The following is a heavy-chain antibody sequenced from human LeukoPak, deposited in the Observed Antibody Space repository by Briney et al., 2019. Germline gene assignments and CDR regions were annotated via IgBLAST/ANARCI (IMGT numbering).Heavy chain of an antibody. CDR3: ARAGDSSSWYHPEYFQH. J-gene: IGHJ1*01. CDR2: MNPNSGNT. CDR1: GYTFTSYD. Sequence: ASVKVSCKASGYTFTSYDINWVRQATGQGLEWMGWMNPNSGNTGYAQKFQGRVTMTRNTSISTAYMELSSLRSEDTAVYYCARAGDSSSWYHPEYFQHWGQGTLVTVSS. D-gene: IGHD6-13*01. V-gene: IGHV1-8*01.